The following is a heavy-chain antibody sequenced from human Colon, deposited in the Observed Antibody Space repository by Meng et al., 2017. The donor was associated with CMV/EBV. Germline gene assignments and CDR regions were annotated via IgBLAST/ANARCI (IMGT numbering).Heavy chain of an antibody. Sequence: SGFTFSAYAMSWVRQAPGKGLEWVSSISGTGGNTYYADSVKGQFTISRDDSHNTLFLHMNSLRAEDTAVYYCAKADYYDGSGYYFDYWGQGTLVTVSS. J-gene: IGHJ4*02. CDR2: ISGTGGNT. CDR1: GFTFSAYA. D-gene: IGHD3-22*01. CDR3: AKADYYDGSGYYFDY. V-gene: IGHV3-23*01.